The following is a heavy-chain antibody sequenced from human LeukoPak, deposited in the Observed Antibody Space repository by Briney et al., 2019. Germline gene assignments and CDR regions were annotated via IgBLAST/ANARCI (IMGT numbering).Heavy chain of an antibody. CDR1: GGSISSYY. J-gene: IGHJ4*02. CDR3: ARDASSYGSGSYYPD. CDR2: IYYSGNT. V-gene: IGHV4-59*01. D-gene: IGHD3-10*01. Sequence: SETLSLTCTVSGGSISSYYWSWIRQPSGKGLEWIGYIYYSGNTNYNPSLKSRVTISVDTSKNQFSLKLSSVTAADTAVYYCARDASSYGSGSYYPDWGQGTLVTVSS.